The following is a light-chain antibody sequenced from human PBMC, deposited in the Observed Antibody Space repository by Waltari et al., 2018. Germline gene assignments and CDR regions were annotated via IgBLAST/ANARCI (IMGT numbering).Light chain of an antibody. J-gene: IGLJ2*01. CDR2: HDN. V-gene: IGLV3-1*01. Sequence: SYELTQSPSVSVSPGPTASITCSGDKLGEKHVSWYQVRPRQSPLLVISHDNKRPSGIPERFSGSTSRNTATLTNSGTQSMDEADYYCQAWDNSVVFGGGTSLTVL. CDR3: QAWDNSVV. CDR1: KLGEKH.